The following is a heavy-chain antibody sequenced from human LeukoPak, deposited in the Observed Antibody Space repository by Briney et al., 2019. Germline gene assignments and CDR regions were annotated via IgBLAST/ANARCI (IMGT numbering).Heavy chain of an antibody. CDR2: INHSGST. V-gene: IGHV4-34*01. CDR3: AREYGDFDY. Sequence: PSETLSLTCAVYGGSFSGYYWSWIRQPPGKGLEWIGEINHSGSTNYNPSLKSRVTISVDTSKNQFSLKLSSVTAADTAVYYCAREYGDFDYWGRGTLVTVSS. J-gene: IGHJ4*02. CDR1: GGSFSGYY. D-gene: IGHD4-17*01.